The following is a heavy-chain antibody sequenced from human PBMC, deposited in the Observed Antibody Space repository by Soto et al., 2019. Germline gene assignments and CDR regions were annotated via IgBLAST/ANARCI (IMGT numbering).Heavy chain of an antibody. CDR2: ISSSGSTI. Sequence: GGSLRLSCAASGFTFSDYYMSWIRQAPGKGLEWVSYISSSGSTIYYADSVKGRFTISRDNAKNSLYLQMNSLRSEDTAVYYCATSYYDILTGALFDYWGQGTLVTVSS. J-gene: IGHJ4*02. V-gene: IGHV3-11*01. CDR3: ATSYYDILTGALFDY. CDR1: GFTFSDYY. D-gene: IGHD3-9*01.